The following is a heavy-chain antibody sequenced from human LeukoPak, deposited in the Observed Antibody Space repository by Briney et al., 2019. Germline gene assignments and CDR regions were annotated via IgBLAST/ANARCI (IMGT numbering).Heavy chain of an antibody. CDR1: GYTFTSYD. CDR3: ARERVCSSTSCYDY. V-gene: IGHV1-8*01. CDR2: MNPNSGNT. J-gene: IGHJ4*02. Sequence: SVNVSCKASGYTFTSYDINWVRQATVQGLEWMGWMNPNSGNTGYAQKFHGRVTMTRKTSISTAYMELSSLRYEDTAVYYCARERVCSSTSCYDYWGQGTLVTVSS. D-gene: IGHD2-2*01.